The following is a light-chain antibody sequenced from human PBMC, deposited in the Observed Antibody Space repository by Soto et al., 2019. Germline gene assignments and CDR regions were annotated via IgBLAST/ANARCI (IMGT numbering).Light chain of an antibody. J-gene: IGKJ5*01. CDR1: QSVSSY. V-gene: IGKV3-11*01. CDR2: DAS. Sequence: EILLTQSPATLSLSPGERATLSCMASQSVSSYLAWYQQKPGQAPRLLIYDASTRATGIPARFSGSGSGTDFTLTISSLEPEDFAVYYCQQRSNWPPTFGQGTRLEI. CDR3: QQRSNWPPT.